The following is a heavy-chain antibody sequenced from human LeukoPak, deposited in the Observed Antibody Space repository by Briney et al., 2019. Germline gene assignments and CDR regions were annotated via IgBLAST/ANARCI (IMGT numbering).Heavy chain of an antibody. D-gene: IGHD4-11*01. V-gene: IGHV1-69*04. J-gene: IGHJ5*02. CDR2: IIPILGIA. Sequence: ASVKVSCKASGGTFSSYAISWVRQAPGQGLEWMGRIIPILGIANYAQKFQGRVTITADKSTSTAYMELSSLRAEDTAVYYCAKDPQWLMTTVKERFDPWGQGTLVTVSS. CDR1: GGTFSSYA. CDR3: AKDPQWLMTTVKERFDP.